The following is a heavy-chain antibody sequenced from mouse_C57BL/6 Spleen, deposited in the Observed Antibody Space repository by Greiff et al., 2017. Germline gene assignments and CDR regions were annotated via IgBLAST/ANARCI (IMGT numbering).Heavy chain of an antibody. J-gene: IGHJ2*01. CDR2: INYDGSST. V-gene: IGHV5-16*01. Sequence: EVKLMESEGGLVQPGSSMKLSCTASGFTFSDYYMAWVRQVPEKGLEWVANINYDGSSTYYLDSLKSRFIISRDNAKNIPYLQMGSLKSENTATYYCARDGGYFDYWGQGTTLTVSS. CDR1: GFTFSDYY. CDR3: ARDGGYFDY.